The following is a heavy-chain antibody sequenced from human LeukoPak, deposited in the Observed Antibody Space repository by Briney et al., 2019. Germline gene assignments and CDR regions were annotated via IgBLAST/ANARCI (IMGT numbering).Heavy chain of an antibody. D-gene: IGHD3-10*01. CDR3: ARADGSGSYYFDY. V-gene: IGHV1-8*01. Sequence: ASVKVSCKASGYTFTSYDINWVRQATGQGLEWMGWMNPNSGNTGYAQKFQGRVTITGHTSISKAYMELSSLRSEDTAVYYCARADGSGSYYFDYWGQGTLVTVSS. J-gene: IGHJ4*02. CDR1: GYTFTSYD. CDR2: MNPNSGNT.